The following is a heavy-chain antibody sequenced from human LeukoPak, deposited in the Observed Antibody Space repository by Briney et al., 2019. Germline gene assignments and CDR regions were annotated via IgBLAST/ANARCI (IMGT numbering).Heavy chain of an antibody. CDR3: ARAGPSRIQLWNHYYYYGMDV. CDR1: GFTVSSNY. CDR2: IYSGGST. Sequence: GGSLRLSCAASGFTVSSNYMSWVRQAPGKGLEWVSVIYSGGSTDYADSVKGIFTLSRDNSKNPLYLQMTRLRAEDTAVYYCARAGPSRIQLWNHYYYYGMDVWGQGTTATVSS. V-gene: IGHV3-66*01. J-gene: IGHJ6*02. D-gene: IGHD5-18*01.